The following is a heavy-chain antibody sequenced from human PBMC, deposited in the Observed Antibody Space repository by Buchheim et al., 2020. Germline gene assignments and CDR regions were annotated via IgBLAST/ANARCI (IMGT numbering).Heavy chain of an antibody. D-gene: IGHD1-26*01. Sequence: EVQLVESGGGLVQPGGSLRLSCAASGFTFSSYSMNWVRQAPGKGLEWVSYISSSSSTIYYADSVKGRFTISRENAKNSQYLQMNSLRAEDTAVYYCASFRGGSYYYFDYWGQGTL. J-gene: IGHJ4*02. V-gene: IGHV3-48*01. CDR3: ASFRGGSYYYFDY. CDR1: GFTFSSYS. CDR2: ISSSSSTI.